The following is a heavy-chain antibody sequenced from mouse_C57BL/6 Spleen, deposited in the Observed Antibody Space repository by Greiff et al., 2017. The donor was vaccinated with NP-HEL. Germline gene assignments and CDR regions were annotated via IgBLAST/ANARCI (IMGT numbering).Heavy chain of an antibody. V-gene: IGHV1-52*01. CDR1: GYTFTSYW. J-gene: IGHJ4*01. CDR3: ARRAVVATDYAMDY. CDR2: IDTSDSET. D-gene: IGHD1-1*01. Sequence: VQLQQSGAELVRPGSSVKLSCKASGYTFTSYWMHWVKQRPIQGLEWIGNIDTSDSETHYNQKFKDKATLTVDKSSSTAYMQLSSLTSEDSAVYYCARRAVVATDYAMDYWGQGTSVTVSS.